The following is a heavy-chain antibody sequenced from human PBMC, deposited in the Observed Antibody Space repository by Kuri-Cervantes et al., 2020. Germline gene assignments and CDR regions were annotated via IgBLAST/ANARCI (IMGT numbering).Heavy chain of an antibody. CDR2: ISYDGSNK. CDR3: ARDLRGLHDYDDFGYYYGLDV. V-gene: IGHV3-30*03. CDR1: GFTFSSSG. D-gene: IGHD4-17*01. Sequence: GGSLRLSCAASGFTFSSSGMHWVRQAPGKGLDWVTIISYDGSNKYYADSVKGRFTISRDNSKNTLYLQMNSLRAEDTAVSYCARDLRGLHDYDDFGYYYGLDVWGQGTTVTVSS. J-gene: IGHJ6*02.